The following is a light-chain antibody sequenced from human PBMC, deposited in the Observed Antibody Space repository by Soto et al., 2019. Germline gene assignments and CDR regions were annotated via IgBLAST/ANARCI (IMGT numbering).Light chain of an antibody. CDR1: QGISSY. J-gene: IGKJ3*01. CDR3: LHLNSYSPDT. CDR2: AAS. Sequence: DIQLTQSPSFLSASVGDRVTITCRASQGISSYLAWYQQKPGTAPKLLIFAASTLQNGVPSRFSCSGSGTEFTLTISSLQPEDFATYYCLHLNSYSPDTFGPGTKVDIK. V-gene: IGKV1-9*01.